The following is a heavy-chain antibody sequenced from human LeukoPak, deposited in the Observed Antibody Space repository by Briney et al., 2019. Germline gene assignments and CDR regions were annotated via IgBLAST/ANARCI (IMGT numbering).Heavy chain of an antibody. J-gene: IGHJ6*03. CDR3: ARVWRGGSSALYFDYYMDV. CDR2: ISAYNGNT. D-gene: IGHD6-6*01. Sequence: ASVKVSCKASGYTFTSYGISWVRQAPGQGLEWMGWISAYNGNTNYAQKFQGRVTITADKSTSTAYMELSSLRSEDTAVYYCARVWRGGSSALYFDYYMDVWGKGTTVTVSS. V-gene: IGHV1-18*01. CDR1: GYTFTSYG.